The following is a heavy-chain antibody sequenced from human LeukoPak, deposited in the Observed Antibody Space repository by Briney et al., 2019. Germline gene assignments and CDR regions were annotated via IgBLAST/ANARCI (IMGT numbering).Heavy chain of an antibody. CDR2: IYYSGST. Sequence: SETLSLTCTVAGGSISSYYWSWIRQPPGRGLEWPGYIYYSGSTNYNPSLKSRVTISVDTSKNQFSLKLSSVTAADTAVYYCARDRDLGDAFDIWGQGTMVTVSS. CDR1: GGSISSYY. CDR3: ARDRDLGDAFDI. D-gene: IGHD3-16*01. J-gene: IGHJ3*02. V-gene: IGHV4-59*01.